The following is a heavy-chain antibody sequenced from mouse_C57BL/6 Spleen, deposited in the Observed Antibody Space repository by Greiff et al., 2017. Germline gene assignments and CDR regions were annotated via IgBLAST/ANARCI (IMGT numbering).Heavy chain of an antibody. D-gene: IGHD1-1*01. CDR3: ARSGGSSYGLDY. V-gene: IGHV1-52*01. Sequence: QVQLQQPGAELVRPGSSVKLSCKASGYTFTSYWLHWVKQNPVQGLEWIGNIDPSDNDTHYNEKFKDKATLTVDKSSSTVYMELSSLTSDDSEVYYCARSGGSSYGLDYGGQGTLVTVSA. CDR2: IDPSDNDT. J-gene: IGHJ3*01. CDR1: GYTFTSYW.